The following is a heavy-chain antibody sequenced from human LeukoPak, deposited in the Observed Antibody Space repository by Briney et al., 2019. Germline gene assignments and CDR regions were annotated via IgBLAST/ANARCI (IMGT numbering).Heavy chain of an antibody. J-gene: IGHJ4*02. CDR3: ARHECGGSCYPEDY. CDR2: IYTSGST. CDR1: GGSISSYY. V-gene: IGHV4-4*07. D-gene: IGHD2-15*01. Sequence: SETLSLTCTVSGGSISSYYWSWIRQPAGKGLEWIGRIYTSGSTNYNPSLKSRVTMSVDTSKNQFSLKLSSVTAADTAVYYCARHECGGSCYPEDYWGQGTLVTVSS.